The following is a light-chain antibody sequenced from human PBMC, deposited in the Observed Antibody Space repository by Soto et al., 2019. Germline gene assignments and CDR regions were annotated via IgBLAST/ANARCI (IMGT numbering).Light chain of an antibody. J-gene: IGKJ1*01. CDR2: GAS. Sequence: DIQMTQSPSSLSASVGDRVTITCRASLTIGDSLSWFQQKAGKPPTLLIDGASALQSGVPARFSGSGSGTDFTLTISNMQREDFATYYCLQTYNLPRTFGQGTKVDIK. V-gene: IGKV1-39*01. CDR3: LQTYNLPRT. CDR1: LTIGDS.